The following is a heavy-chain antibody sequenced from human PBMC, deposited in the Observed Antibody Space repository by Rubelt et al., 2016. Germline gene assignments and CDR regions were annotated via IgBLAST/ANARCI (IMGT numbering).Heavy chain of an antibody. CDR2: IYYSGST. Sequence: QVQLQESAPGLVKPSETLSLTCSVSGGSISTYYWSWIRQPPGKGLEWIGYIYYSGSTNYNPSLKGLVTIAIATSKNQVSLKLSSGTAADTDVYYCARQYCSSTSCYLPIDYWGQGTLVTVSS. CDR3: ARQYCSSTSCYLPIDY. V-gene: IGHV4-59*08. J-gene: IGHJ4*02. CDR1: GGSISTYY. D-gene: IGHD2-2*01.